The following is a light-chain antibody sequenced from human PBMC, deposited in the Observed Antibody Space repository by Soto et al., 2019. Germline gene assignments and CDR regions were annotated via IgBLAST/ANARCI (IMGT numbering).Light chain of an antibody. J-gene: IGKJ4*01. CDR3: RQYGRSLEFA. V-gene: IGKV3-20*01. CDR1: QSVSSNF. Sequence: EIVLTQSPGTLSLSPGERATLSCRASQSVSSNFLAWYQEKPGQAPRLLTYGASSRATGIPDRFSGSGSGTDFTLTISRLEPEDFAVYYCRQYGRSLEFAFGGGTKVDIK. CDR2: GAS.